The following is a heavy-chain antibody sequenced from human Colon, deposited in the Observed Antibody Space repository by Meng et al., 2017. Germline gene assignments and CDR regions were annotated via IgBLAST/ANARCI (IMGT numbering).Heavy chain of an antibody. CDR3: AKNSGGARFYFAN. CDR1: GFTFSNSA. V-gene: IGHV3-33*06. D-gene: IGHD4-23*01. CDR2: IWNDGSKE. J-gene: IGHJ4*02. Sequence: GSSLKFSCAASGFTFSNSAMHWVRQAPGKGLEWVAVIWNDGSKEYYADSVKGRFTISRDNSKNILYLQMNSLKVEDTAVFYCAKNSGGARFYFANWGQGTVVTVSS.